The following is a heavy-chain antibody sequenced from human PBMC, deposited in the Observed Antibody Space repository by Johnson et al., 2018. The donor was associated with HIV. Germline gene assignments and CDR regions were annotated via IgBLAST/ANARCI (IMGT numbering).Heavy chain of an antibody. Sequence: VLLVESGGGLVQPGGSLRLSCAASGFTFSIYWMTWVRQAPGKGLVWVSRIDTDGSRTSYADSVKGRFTIPRDNAKNTLYLQMNSLRAKDTAVYYCARAAYYYDTSVYCGAFDIWGQGTMVTVSS. CDR3: ARAAYYYDTSVYCGAFDI. V-gene: IGHV3-74*02. CDR1: GFTFSIYW. J-gene: IGHJ3*02. D-gene: IGHD3-22*01. CDR2: IDTDGSRT.